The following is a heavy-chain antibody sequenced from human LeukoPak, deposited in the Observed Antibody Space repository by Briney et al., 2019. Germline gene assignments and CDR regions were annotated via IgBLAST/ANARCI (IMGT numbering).Heavy chain of an antibody. V-gene: IGHV3-15*01. J-gene: IGHJ4*02. CDR3: TTILSIAVAGTDDY. D-gene: IGHD6-19*01. Sequence: GGSLRLSCAASGFTFSNAWMSWVRQAPGKGLEWVGRIKSKTDGGTTDYAAPVKGRFTISRDDSKNTLYLQMNSLKTEDTAVYYCTTILSIAVAGTDDYWGQGTLVTVSS. CDR1: GFTFSNAW. CDR2: IKSKTDGGTT.